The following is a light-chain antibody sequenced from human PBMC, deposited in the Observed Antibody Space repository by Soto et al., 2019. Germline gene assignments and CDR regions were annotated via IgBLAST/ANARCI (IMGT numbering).Light chain of an antibody. V-gene: IGKV3-20*01. J-gene: IGKJ5*01. Sequence: IVLTQSPGTLSLSPGETATLSCRASQAVDSKFLAWYQQNPGQAPRLIMFGVSGRATGVPARFSGGVSGTEFILSIRSLEPEDFAVYYCQLYGISVPVTFGQGTRLQI. CDR3: QLYGISVPVT. CDR2: GVS. CDR1: QAVDSKF.